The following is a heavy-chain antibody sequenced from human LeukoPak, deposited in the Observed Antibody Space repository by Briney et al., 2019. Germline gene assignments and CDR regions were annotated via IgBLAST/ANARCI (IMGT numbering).Heavy chain of an antibody. CDR1: GGTYSSYA. CDR2: IIPILGIA. Sequence: SSVKVSCKASGGTYSSYAISWVRQAPGQGLEWMGMIIPILGIANYAQKFQGRVTITADKSTSTAYMELSSLRTEDTAVYYCASSVGYSSSWYFDYWGQGTLVTVSS. CDR3: ASSVGYSSSWYFDY. V-gene: IGHV1-69*04. D-gene: IGHD6-13*01. J-gene: IGHJ4*02.